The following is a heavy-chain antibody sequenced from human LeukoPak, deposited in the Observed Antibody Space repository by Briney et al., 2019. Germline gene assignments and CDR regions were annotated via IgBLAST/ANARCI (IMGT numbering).Heavy chain of an antibody. Sequence: GGSLRLSCAASGFTFNNYWMSWVRQAPGKGLEWVANINQGGNEKYYVDSARGRFTISRDNAKNSLYLQMNSLRDEDTSVYYCARDFGTTGYDLYDYWGQGTLVTVSS. V-gene: IGHV3-7*01. CDR3: ARDFGTTGYDLYDY. D-gene: IGHD3-9*01. J-gene: IGHJ4*02. CDR2: INQGGNEK. CDR1: GFTFNNYW.